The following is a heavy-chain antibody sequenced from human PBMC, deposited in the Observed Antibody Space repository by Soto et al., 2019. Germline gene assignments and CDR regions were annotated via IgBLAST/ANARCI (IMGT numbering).Heavy chain of an antibody. J-gene: IGHJ4*02. CDR1: GGSISSSSYY. D-gene: IGHD3-22*01. Sequence: QLQLQESGPGLVKPSETLSLTCTVSGGSISSSSYYWGWIRQPPGKGLEWIGSIYYSGSTYYNPSLKSRVTISVDTSKNQFSLKLSSVTAADTAVYYCAATVVVTTSTYDYWGQGTLVTVSS. CDR2: IYYSGST. CDR3: AATVVVTTSTYDY. V-gene: IGHV4-39*01.